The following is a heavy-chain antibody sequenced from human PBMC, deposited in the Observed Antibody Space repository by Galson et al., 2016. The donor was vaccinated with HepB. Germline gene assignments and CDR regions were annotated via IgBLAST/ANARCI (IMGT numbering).Heavy chain of an antibody. V-gene: IGHV3-23*01. CDR2: ISGSGGST. D-gene: IGHD3-22*01. CDR1: GFIFSDHY. Sequence: SLRLSCAASGFIFSDHYMDWVRQAPGKGLEWVSAISGSGGSTYYADSVKGRFTISRDNSKNTLYLQMNSLRAEDTAVYYCAIDPAHYYDSSGYYFADYWGQGTLVTVSS. J-gene: IGHJ4*02. CDR3: AIDPAHYYDSSGYYFADY.